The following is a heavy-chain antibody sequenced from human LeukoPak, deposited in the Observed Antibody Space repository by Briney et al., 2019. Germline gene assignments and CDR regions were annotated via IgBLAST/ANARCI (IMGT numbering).Heavy chain of an antibody. D-gene: IGHD2-2*02. CDR2: MNPYSGYA. Sequence: ASVKVSCKTSGYTFTNYDINWVRQATGQGLEWMGWMNPYSGYAGYAQKFQGRVTITADESTSTAYMELSSLRSEDTAVYYCARGPVPAAIGEYYYYMDVWGKGTTVTISS. CDR1: GYTFTNYD. J-gene: IGHJ6*03. CDR3: ARGPVPAAIGEYYYYMDV. V-gene: IGHV1-8*03.